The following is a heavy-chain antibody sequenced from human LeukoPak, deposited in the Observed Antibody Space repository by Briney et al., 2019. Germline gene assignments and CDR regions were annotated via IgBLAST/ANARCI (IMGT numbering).Heavy chain of an antibody. V-gene: IGHV4-39*07. Sequence: SETLSLTCTVSGVSISSTSYYWGWLRQPPGKGLEWIGTIYYDGSTYYNPSLKSRVTISVDTSKNQFSLRLSSVTAADTAVYYCARGEYTGLFDYWGQGTLVTVSS. CDR2: IYYDGST. J-gene: IGHJ4*02. D-gene: IGHD2/OR15-2a*01. CDR3: ARGEYTGLFDY. CDR1: GVSISSTSYY.